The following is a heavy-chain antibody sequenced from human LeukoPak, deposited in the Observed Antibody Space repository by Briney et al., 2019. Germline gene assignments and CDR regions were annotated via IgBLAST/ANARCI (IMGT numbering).Heavy chain of an antibody. J-gene: IGHJ6*02. CDR3: ARDVVVVPAAIHYGMDV. CDR1: GGSFSDYF. D-gene: IGHD2-2*01. V-gene: IGHV4-34*01. CDR2: INHSGRT. Sequence: TETLSLTCAVYGGSFSDYFWGWIRQPPGKGLEWIGEINHSGRTYYNPSLKSRVTISVDTSKNQFSLNLSSVTAADTAVSYCARDVVVVPAAIHYGMDVWGQGTTVTVSS.